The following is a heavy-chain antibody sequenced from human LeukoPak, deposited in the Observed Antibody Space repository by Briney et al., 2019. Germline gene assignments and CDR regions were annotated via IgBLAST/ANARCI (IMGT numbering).Heavy chain of an antibody. D-gene: IGHD6-13*01. Sequence: GSLRLSCAASGFTFSSYGMHWVRQAPGKGLEWVAVISYDGSNKYYADSVKGRFTISRDNSKNTLYLQMNSLRAEDTAVYYCAKENWGSSWYGAFDIWGQGTMVTVSS. CDR1: GFTFSSYG. J-gene: IGHJ3*02. CDR3: AKENWGSSWYGAFDI. CDR2: ISYDGSNK. V-gene: IGHV3-30*18.